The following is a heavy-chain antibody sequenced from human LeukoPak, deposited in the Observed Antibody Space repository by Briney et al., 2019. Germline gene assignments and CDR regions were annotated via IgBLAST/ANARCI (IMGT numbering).Heavy chain of an antibody. V-gene: IGHV3-66*01. D-gene: IGHD3-22*01. CDR3: YSMIVVEIRVINDY. CDR2: IYSGGST. J-gene: IGHJ4*02. Sequence: GSLRLSCAVSGFTVSSNYMSWVRQAPGKGLEWVSVIYSGGSTYYADSVKGRFTISRDNSKNTLYLQMNSLRAEDTAVYYCYSMIVVEIRVINDYWGQGTLVTVSS. CDR1: GFTVSSNY.